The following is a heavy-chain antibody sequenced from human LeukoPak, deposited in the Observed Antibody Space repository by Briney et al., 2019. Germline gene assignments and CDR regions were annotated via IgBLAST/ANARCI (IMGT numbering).Heavy chain of an antibody. CDR1: GFSFSSYS. CDR3: VRGGDYSDAKGYYEGAY. D-gene: IGHD3-22*01. CDR2: ISSGSSYI. V-gene: IGHV3-21*06. Sequence: PGGSLRLSCSASGFSFSSYSMNWVRQAPGKGLEWVSAISSGSSYIYYADSVKGRFSICRDNANNSLYLQMDSLRAEDTAMYYCVRGGDYSDAKGYYEGAYWGQGTLITVSS. J-gene: IGHJ4*02.